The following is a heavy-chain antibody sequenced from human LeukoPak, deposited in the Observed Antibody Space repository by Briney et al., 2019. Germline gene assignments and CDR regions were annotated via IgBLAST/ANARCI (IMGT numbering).Heavy chain of an antibody. J-gene: IGHJ2*01. Sequence: SETLSLTYTVSGGSISSNTYYWGWIRQPPGKGLEWIGSIYYSGSTNYNPSLKSRVTMSVDTSKNQFSLKLSSVTAADTAVYYCARAPTIVGYTSRELGHWYFDLWGRGTLVTVSS. V-gene: IGHV4-39*07. CDR3: ARAPTIVGYTSRELGHWYFDL. CDR1: GGSISSNTYY. CDR2: IYYSGST. D-gene: IGHD6-13*01.